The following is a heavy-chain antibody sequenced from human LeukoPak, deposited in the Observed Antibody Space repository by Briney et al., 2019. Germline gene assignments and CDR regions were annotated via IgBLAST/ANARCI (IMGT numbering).Heavy chain of an antibody. Sequence: PGGSLRLSCAASGFTFDDYAMHWVRQAPGKGLEWVSGVSYNSDTIAYSDSVNGRFAISRDNAKNYLYLQMNTLRAEDTALYYCAKDYCGGDCYSGWYFDLWGRGTVVTVSS. CDR3: AKDYCGGDCYSGWYFDL. D-gene: IGHD2-21*02. CDR1: GFTFDDYA. J-gene: IGHJ2*01. CDR2: VSYNSDTI. V-gene: IGHV3-9*01.